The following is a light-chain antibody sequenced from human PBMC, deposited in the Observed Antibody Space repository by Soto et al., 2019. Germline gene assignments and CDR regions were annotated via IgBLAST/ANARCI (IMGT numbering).Light chain of an antibody. CDR1: QTVRNNY. CDR3: QQYGSSST. Sequence: EFVLTQSPGTLSLSPGERATLXWRASQTVRNNYLAWYQQKPGQAPRLLIYDASSRATGIPDRFSGGGSGTDFTLTISRLEPDDFAVYYCQQYGSSSTFGQGTRLEIK. V-gene: IGKV3-20*01. CDR2: DAS. J-gene: IGKJ5*01.